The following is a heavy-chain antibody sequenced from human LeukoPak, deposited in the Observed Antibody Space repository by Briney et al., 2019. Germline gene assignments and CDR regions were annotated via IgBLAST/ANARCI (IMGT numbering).Heavy chain of an antibody. CDR1: GLTVSSQY. J-gene: IGHJ4*02. D-gene: IGHD2-15*01. CDR3: ARDRVEYCSGGSCQYFDY. V-gene: IGHV3-66*01. CDR2: IYTGGGP. Sequence: GGSLRLSCAASGLTVSSQYMSWVRQAPGKGLEWVSVIYTGGGPYYSDSVKGRFTISRDNSKNTVYLQMNSLRAEDTAVYYCARDRVEYCSGGSCQYFDYWGQGTLVTVSS.